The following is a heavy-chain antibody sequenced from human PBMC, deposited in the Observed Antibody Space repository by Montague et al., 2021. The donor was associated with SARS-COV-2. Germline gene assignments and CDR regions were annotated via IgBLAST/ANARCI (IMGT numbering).Heavy chain of an antibody. CDR1: GASISSSY. Sequence: SETLFLTCTVSGASISSSYWGWIRQTAGKGLEWIGRIDTSGSPKYNPSLKSRVTMSLDTSKNQFSLKVNSVTVADTAMYFCARDGRRLYTYGSLDYWGQGILATVSS. CDR2: IDTSGSP. D-gene: IGHD5-18*01. J-gene: IGHJ4*02. V-gene: IGHV4-4*07. CDR3: ARDGRRLYTYGSLDY.